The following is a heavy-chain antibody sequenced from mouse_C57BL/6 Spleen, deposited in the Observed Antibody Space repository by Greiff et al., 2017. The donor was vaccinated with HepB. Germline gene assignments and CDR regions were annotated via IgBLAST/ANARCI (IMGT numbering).Heavy chain of an antibody. CDR1: GFTFSSYA. Sequence: DVMLVESGGGLVKPGGSLKLSCAASGFTFSSYAMSWVRQTPEKRLEWVATISDGGSYTYYPDNVKGRFTISRDNAKNNLYLQMSHLKSADTAMYYCARGWLLQGDYFDYWGQGTTLPVSS. CDR2: ISDGGSYT. CDR3: ARGWLLQGDYFDY. J-gene: IGHJ2*01. D-gene: IGHD2-3*01. V-gene: IGHV5-4*03.